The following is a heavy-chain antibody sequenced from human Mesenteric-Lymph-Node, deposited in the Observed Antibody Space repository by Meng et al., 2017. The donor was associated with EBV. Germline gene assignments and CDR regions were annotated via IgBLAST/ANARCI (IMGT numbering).Heavy chain of an antibody. CDR2: IYHSGST. D-gene: IGHD3-10*01. CDR1: GASISSDNW. Sequence: QARLHEAGPGLVNPSGTPSLTCAVPGASISSDNWWSCVRQPPGKGLECIGEIYHSGSTNYNPSLKSRVTISVDKSKRKFSLKLTSVTAADTAVHHCARFQRFGDFDWGQGTLVTVSS. CDR3: ARFQRFGDFD. V-gene: IGHV4-4*02. J-gene: IGHJ4*02.